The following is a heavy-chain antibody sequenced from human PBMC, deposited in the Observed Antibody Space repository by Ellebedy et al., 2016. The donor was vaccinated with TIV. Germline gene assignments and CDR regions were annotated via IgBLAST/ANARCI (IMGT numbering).Heavy chain of an antibody. CDR2: IKQDGSQK. D-gene: IGHD5-12*01. CDR3: TRVLGAYDVSDY. V-gene: IGHV3-7*01. J-gene: IGHJ4*02. CDR1: GFTFGNYW. Sequence: GESLKISCVASGFTFGNYWMSWVRQAPGKGLEWVANIKQDGSQKYYVDSVMGRFTISRDNAQNSPYLQMNSLRADDTAVYYCTRVLGAYDVSDYWGQGILVTVSS.